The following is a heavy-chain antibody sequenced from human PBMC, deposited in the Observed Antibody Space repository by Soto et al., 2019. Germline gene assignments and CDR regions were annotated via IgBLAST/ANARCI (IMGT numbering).Heavy chain of an antibody. V-gene: IGHV1-69*12. CDR2: IIPIFGTA. CDR1: GGTFSSYA. Sequence: QVQLVQSGAEVKKPGSSVKVSCKASGGTFSSYAISWVRQAPGQGLEWMGEIIPIFGTANYAQKFQGRVTITADESTSTXXXXXXXXXXXXXXXXXXXRDRXPSSGYYPYWFDPWGQGTLVTVSS. D-gene: IGHD3-22*01. CDR3: XRDRXPSSGYYPYWFDP. J-gene: IGHJ5*02.